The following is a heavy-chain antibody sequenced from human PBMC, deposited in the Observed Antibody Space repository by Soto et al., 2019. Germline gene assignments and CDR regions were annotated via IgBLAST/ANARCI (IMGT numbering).Heavy chain of an antibody. Sequence: EVQLVESGGGLVKPGRSLRLSCTASGFTFGDYAMSWFRQAPGKGLEWVGFIRSKAYGGTTEYAASVKGRFTISRDDSKSLAYLQMTSLKTEDTAVYYCTSHMEGGMDVWGQGTTVTVSS. V-gene: IGHV3-49*05. CDR1: GFTFGDYA. CDR3: TSHMEGGMDV. D-gene: IGHD3-3*01. CDR2: IRSKAYGGTT. J-gene: IGHJ6*02.